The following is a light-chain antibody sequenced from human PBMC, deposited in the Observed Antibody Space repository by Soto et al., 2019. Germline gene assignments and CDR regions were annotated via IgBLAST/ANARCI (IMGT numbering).Light chain of an antibody. V-gene: IGLV2-11*01. CDR3: CAYAGTYTV. J-gene: IGLJ2*01. CDR1: SSDVGGYNY. CDR2: DVS. Sequence: QSVLTQPRSVSGSPGQSVTISCTGTSSDVGGYNYVSWYQQHPGKAPKLMIYDVSQLPSGVPDRFSGSQSGNTASLTISGLKSKDEADYYCCAYAGTYTVFGGGTKLTVL.